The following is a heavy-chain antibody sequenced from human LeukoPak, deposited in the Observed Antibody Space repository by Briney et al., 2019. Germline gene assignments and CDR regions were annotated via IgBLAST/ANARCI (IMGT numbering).Heavy chain of an antibody. CDR3: ARDIVVVPAAIPYYYGMDV. Sequence: GGSLRLSCAASGFTFSSYAMSWVRQAPGKGLEWVSSISSSSSYIYYADSVKGRFIISRDNAKNSLYLQMNSLRAEDTAVYYCARDIVVVPAAIPYYYGMDVWGQGTTVTVSS. D-gene: IGHD2-2*01. CDR2: ISSSSSYI. J-gene: IGHJ6*02. V-gene: IGHV3-21*01. CDR1: GFTFSSYA.